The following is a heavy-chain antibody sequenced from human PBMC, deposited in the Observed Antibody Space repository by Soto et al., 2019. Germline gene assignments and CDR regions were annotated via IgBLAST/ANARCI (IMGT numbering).Heavy chain of an antibody. D-gene: IGHD5-18*01. CDR2: ISSDGTEK. V-gene: IGHV3-30*04. Sequence: QVQLVESGGGVAQPGRSLRLFCAASGFTLSSYSLHWVRQSPGKGLEWVAAISSDGTEKHYAYSVKGRFTISRDNSKNTLSLQLNSLRTEDTAVYYCARMFGFSYGPANRGMDVWGQGTTVTVSS. CDR3: ARMFGFSYGPANRGMDV. J-gene: IGHJ6*02. CDR1: GFTLSSYS.